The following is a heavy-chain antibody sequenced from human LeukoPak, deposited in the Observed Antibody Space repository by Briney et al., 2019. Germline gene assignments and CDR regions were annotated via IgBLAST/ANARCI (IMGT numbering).Heavy chain of an antibody. CDR2: ISSSSSTI. CDR1: GFTFSSYS. Sequence: GGSLRLSCAASGFTFSSYSMNWVRQAPGKGLEWVSYISSSSSTIYYADSVKGRFTISRDNAKNSLYLQMNSLRAEDTAVYYCARYYSNYFNWFDPWGQGTLVTVSS. D-gene: IGHD4-11*01. V-gene: IGHV3-48*01. CDR3: ARYYSNYFNWFDP. J-gene: IGHJ5*02.